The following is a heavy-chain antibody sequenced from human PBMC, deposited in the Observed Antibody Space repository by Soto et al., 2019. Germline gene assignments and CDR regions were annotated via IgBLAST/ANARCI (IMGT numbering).Heavy chain of an antibody. CDR2: IHDSGST. CDR3: ARDRGHHDFSGYYQAPFDY. J-gene: IGHJ4*02. D-gene: IGHD3-3*01. V-gene: IGHV4-61*08. Sequence: SETLSLTCTVSGASVRSGGYYWSWIRQPPGKGLEWIGYIHDSGSTHYNPSLKSRITISVDTSKNQFSLKLNSVISADTAVYYCARDRGHHDFSGYYQAPFDYWGLG. CDR1: GASVRSGGYY.